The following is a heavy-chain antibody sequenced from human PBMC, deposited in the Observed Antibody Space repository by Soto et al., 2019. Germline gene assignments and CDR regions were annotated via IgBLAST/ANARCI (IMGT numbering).Heavy chain of an antibody. Sequence: TLSLTCAVSGGSISRGGYSWSWIRQPPGKGLEWIGYIYHSGSTYYNPSLKSRVTISVDRSKNQFSLKLSSVTAADTAVYYCARGSPVATDYWGQGTLVTVSS. V-gene: IGHV4-30-2*01. D-gene: IGHD2-21*02. CDR2: IYHSGST. CDR1: GGSISRGGYS. J-gene: IGHJ4*02. CDR3: ARGSPVATDY.